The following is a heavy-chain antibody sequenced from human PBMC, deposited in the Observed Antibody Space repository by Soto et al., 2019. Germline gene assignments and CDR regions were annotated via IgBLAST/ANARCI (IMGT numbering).Heavy chain of an antibody. J-gene: IGHJ4*02. CDR1: GGSISSGGYY. D-gene: IGHD3-22*01. Sequence: SETLSLTCTVSGGSISSGGYYWSWIRQHPGKGLEWIGYIYYSGSTYYNPSLKSRVTISVDTSKNQFSLKLSSVTAADTAVYYCASTHYYDSSGYYYFDYWGQGTLVTVSS. CDR2: IYYSGST. V-gene: IGHV4-31*03. CDR3: ASTHYYDSSGYYYFDY.